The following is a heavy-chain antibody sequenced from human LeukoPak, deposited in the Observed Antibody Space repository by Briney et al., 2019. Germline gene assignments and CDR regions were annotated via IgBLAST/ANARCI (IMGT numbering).Heavy chain of an antibody. V-gene: IGHV3-21*01. D-gene: IGHD3-16*01. CDR2: ISSRSTYI. CDR3: AKSTRAVMAMMDV. J-gene: IGHJ6*04. CDR1: GFTFSNYS. Sequence: GGSLRLSCAASGFTFSNYSMNWVRQAPGKGLEWVSSISSRSTYIYHADSVKGRFTISRVNAKNSLFLQMNSLRAEDTAVYFCAKSTRAVMAMMDVWGKGTTVTVSS.